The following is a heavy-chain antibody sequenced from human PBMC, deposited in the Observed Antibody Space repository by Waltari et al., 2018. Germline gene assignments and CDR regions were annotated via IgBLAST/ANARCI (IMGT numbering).Heavy chain of an antibody. CDR1: GVNLSQYD. D-gene: IGHD5-18*01. CDR3: ARGDGNNLGYGSY. J-gene: IGHJ4*02. V-gene: IGHV1-69*11. Sequence: QVQLVQSGAEVKKPGSSVKVSCKASGVNLSQYDITWGRKAPGQGLEWMGRFVPMLLRGNYARKFQGRVTITADDSTRTPYMELRGLTSDDTAVYYCARGDGNNLGYGSYWGQGTLVTVSS. CDR2: FVPMLLRG.